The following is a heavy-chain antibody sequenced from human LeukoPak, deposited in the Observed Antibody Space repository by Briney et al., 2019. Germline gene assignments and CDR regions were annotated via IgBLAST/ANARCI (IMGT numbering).Heavy chain of an antibody. D-gene: IGHD3-22*01. CDR2: ISSSGSTI. CDR3: ARELISSGYSLFDY. V-gene: IGHV3-48*03. Sequence: GGSLRLSCAASGFTFSSYEMNWVRQAPGKGLERVSYISSSGSTIYYADSVKGRFTISRDNAKNSLYLQMNSLRAEDTAVYYCARELISSGYSLFDYWGREPWSPSPQ. J-gene: IGHJ4*02. CDR1: GFTFSSYE.